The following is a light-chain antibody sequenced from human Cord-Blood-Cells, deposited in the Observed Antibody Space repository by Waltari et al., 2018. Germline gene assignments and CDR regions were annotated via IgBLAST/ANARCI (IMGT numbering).Light chain of an antibody. V-gene: IGLV2-14*01. J-gene: IGLJ1*01. Sequence: QSALTQPASVSGSPGQSFTISCTGTSSDVGGYNYVSWYQQHPGKAAKLMIYEVSNGRSGVTNRFSGAKSGNTATLTNSGLQAEDEADYYCSSYTSSSTPQIFGTGTKVTVL. CDR3: SSYTSSSTPQI. CDR1: SSDVGGYNY. CDR2: EVS.